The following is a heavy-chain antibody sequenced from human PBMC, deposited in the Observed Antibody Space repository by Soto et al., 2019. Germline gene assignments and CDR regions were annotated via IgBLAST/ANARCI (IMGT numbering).Heavy chain of an antibody. J-gene: IGHJ4*02. CDR1: GFTFSSMA. Sequence: EVQLLESGGGLVQPGGSLRLSCAASGFTFSSMAMSCVRQAPGKGLEWVSAISSNGGSTYDADSVKGRFTISRDNSKNTLYLQMNSLRDEDTAVYYCAKFATSGWSTGYWGQGTLVTVSS. V-gene: IGHV3-23*01. CDR2: ISSNGGST. CDR3: AKFATSGWSTGY. D-gene: IGHD6-19*01.